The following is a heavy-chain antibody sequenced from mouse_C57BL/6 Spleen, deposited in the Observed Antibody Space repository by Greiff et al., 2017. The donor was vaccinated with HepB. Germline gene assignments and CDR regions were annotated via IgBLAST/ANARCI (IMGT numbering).Heavy chain of an antibody. CDR2: IDPSDSYT. J-gene: IGHJ1*03. CDR3: ARDTTVKYFDV. V-gene: IGHV1-69*01. D-gene: IGHD1-1*01. CDR1: GYTFTSYW. Sequence: VKLQHPGAELVMPGASVKLSCKASGYTFTSYWMHWVKQRPGQGLEWIGEIDPSDSYTNYNQKFKGKSTLTVDKSSSTAYMQLSSLTSEDSAVYYCARDTTVKYFDVWGTGTTVTVSS.